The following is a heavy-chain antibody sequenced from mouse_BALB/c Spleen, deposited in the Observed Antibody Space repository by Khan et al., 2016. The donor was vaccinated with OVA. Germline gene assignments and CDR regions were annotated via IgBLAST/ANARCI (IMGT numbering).Heavy chain of an antibody. CDR2: INTYTGKP. CDR1: GYTFTDYV. V-gene: IGHV9-3-1*01. J-gene: IGHJ2*01. CDR3: TRFHGGY. Sequence: QIQLVQSGPELKKPGETVKISCKASGYTFTDYVMNWVKQSPGKGLKWMGWINTYTGKPTYADDFKGRFAFSLEPYASTAYLQINSLKNEDTATYFCTRFHGGYWGQGTTLTVSS.